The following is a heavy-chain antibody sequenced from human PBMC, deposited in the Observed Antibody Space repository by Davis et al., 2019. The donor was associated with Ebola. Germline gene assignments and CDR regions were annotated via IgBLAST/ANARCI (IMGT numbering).Heavy chain of an antibody. J-gene: IGHJ4*02. CDR3: ARLCSSSCPNDY. D-gene: IGHD6-13*01. CDR2: MNPLSGGT. V-gene: IGHV1-2*06. Sequence: ASVKVSCKASGYTFTAYHMHWVRQAPGQGLESMGRMNPLSGGTNYAQQFQGRVTMIRDTSISTAYMELSRLTYDDTAVYYCARLCSSSCPNDYWGQGTLVTVSS. CDR1: GYTFTAYH.